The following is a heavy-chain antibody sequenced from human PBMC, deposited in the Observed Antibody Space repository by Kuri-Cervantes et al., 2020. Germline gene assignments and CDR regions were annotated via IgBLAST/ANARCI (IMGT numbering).Heavy chain of an antibody. CDR2: IYHSGST. CDR1: GGSISSGDYY. D-gene: IGHD3-10*01. Sequence: SETLSLTCTVSGGSISSGDYYWSWIRQPPGKGLEWIGEIYHSGSTNYNPSLKSRVTISVDKSKNQFSLKLSSVTAADTAVYYCARLNYYGSGSDYWGQGTLVTVSS. V-gene: IGHV4-39*07. J-gene: IGHJ4*02. CDR3: ARLNYYGSGSDY.